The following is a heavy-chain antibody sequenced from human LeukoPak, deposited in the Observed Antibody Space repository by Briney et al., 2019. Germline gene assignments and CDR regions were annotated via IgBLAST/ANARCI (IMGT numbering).Heavy chain of an antibody. CDR2: ISGSGGST. Sequence: GGSLRLSCAASGFTFSSYATSWVRQAPGKGLEWVSAISGSGGSTYYADSVKGRFTISRDNSKNTLYLQMNNLRAEDTAVYYCATTRGYSSSWYTQTYGMDVWGQGTTVTVSS. D-gene: IGHD6-13*01. CDR3: ATTRGYSSSWYTQTYGMDV. J-gene: IGHJ6*02. V-gene: IGHV3-23*01. CDR1: GFTFSSYA.